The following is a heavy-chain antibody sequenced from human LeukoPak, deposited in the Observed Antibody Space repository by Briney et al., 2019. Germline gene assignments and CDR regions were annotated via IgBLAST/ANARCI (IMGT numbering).Heavy chain of an antibody. D-gene: IGHD3-9*01. CDR3: ARAPGRYFVWLPPYYYGMDV. V-gene: IGHV3-53*01. J-gene: IGHJ6*02. Sequence: GGSLRLSCAASGLTVSSNYMSWVRQAPGKGLEWVSLTDRGGSTIYADLAQGRFIVSRDSSQNTLYLQMNSLRTEDTAVYYCARAPGRYFVWLPPYYYGMDVWGQGTTVTVSS. CDR1: GLTVSSNY. CDR2: TDRGGST.